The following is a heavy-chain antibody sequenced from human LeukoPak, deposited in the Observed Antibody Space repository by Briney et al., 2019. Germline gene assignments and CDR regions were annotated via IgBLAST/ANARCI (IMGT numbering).Heavy chain of an antibody. V-gene: IGHV3-21*01. CDR3: ARGGIAVAEAPFDY. Sequence: GSLRLSCAASGFPFSSYSMNWVRPAPGKGLEWVSSISSSSSYIYYPDSVKGRFTISRDNAKNSLYLQMNSLRAEDTAVYYCARGGIAVAEAPFDYWGQGTLVTVSS. J-gene: IGHJ4*02. CDR1: GFPFSSYS. CDR2: ISSSSSYI. D-gene: IGHD6-19*01.